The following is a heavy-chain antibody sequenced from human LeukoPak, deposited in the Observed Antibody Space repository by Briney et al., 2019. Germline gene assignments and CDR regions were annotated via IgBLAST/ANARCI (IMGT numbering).Heavy chain of an antibody. D-gene: IGHD3-3*01. Sequence: GGSLRLSCTASGFTFGDYTMRWVRQAPGKGLEWVGFIRSKDYGAAPEYAASVKGRFTISRDDSKNSTYLQMHSLKAEDTAVYYCTRMWIFWSGYSDYWGQGTLVTVSS. CDR3: TRMWIFWSGYSDY. J-gene: IGHJ4*02. CDR2: IRSKDYGAAP. CDR1: GFTFGDYT. V-gene: IGHV3-49*04.